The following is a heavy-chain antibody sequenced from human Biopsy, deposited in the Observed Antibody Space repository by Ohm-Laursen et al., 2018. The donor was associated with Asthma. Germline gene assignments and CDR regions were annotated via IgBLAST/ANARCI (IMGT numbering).Heavy chain of an antibody. CDR3: AREGVAGTHIED. CDR2: IAWDGINS. Sequence: SLRLSCAASGFTFSTYGMHWVRQAPGKGLEWVAYIAWDGINSYYADSVKGRFTISRDNSRNTLYLQKNSLRADDTAVYYCAREGVAGTHIEDWGQGALVTVSS. CDR1: GFTFSTYG. D-gene: IGHD6-19*01. J-gene: IGHJ1*01. V-gene: IGHV3-30*03.